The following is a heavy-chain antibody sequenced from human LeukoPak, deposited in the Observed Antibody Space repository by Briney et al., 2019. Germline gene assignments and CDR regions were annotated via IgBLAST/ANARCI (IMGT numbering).Heavy chain of an antibody. D-gene: IGHD3-10*02. J-gene: IGHJ6*04. CDR3: AELGITMIGGV. Sequence: GGSLRLSCAASGFTFSSYRMSWVRQAPGKGLEWVSYISSSGSTIYYADSVKGRFTISRDNAKNSLYLQMNSLRAEDTAVYYCAELGITMIGGVWGKGTTVTISS. V-gene: IGHV3-48*04. CDR1: GFTFSSYR. CDR2: ISSSGSTI.